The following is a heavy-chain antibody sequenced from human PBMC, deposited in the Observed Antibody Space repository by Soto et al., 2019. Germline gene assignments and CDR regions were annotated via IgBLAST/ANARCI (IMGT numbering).Heavy chain of an antibody. D-gene: IGHD3-9*01. CDR3: ASYYDILTGYTTPDYYYYGMDV. CDR2: ISAYNGNT. V-gene: IGHV1-18*01. Sequence: ASVKVSCKASGYTFTSYGISWVRQAPGQGLEWMGWISAYNGNTNYAQKLQGRVTMTTDTSTSTAYMELRSLRSDDTAVYYCASYYDILTGYTTPDYYYYGMDVWGQGTTVTVSS. CDR1: GYTFTSYG. J-gene: IGHJ6*02.